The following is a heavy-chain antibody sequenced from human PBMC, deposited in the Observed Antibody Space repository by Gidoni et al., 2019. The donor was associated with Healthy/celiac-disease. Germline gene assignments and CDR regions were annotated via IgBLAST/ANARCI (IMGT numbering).Heavy chain of an antibody. J-gene: IGHJ4*02. CDR1: GFPFSGYS. CDR3: ASGGYGGGEYFDY. Sequence: EVQLVASGGGVVKPGGSLSPSCASSGFPFSGYSMTWVRQAPGKGLEWVSSISSSISYIYYADSVKGRFTISRDNAKNSLYLQMNSLRAEDTAVYYCASGGYGGGEYFDYWGQGTLVTVSS. V-gene: IGHV3-21*01. D-gene: IGHD1-26*01. CDR2: ISSSISYI.